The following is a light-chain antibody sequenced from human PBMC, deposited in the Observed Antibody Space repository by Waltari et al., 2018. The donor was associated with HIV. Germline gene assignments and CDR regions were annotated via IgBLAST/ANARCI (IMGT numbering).Light chain of an antibody. V-gene: IGLV3-1*01. CDR3: QAWDSNLHV. J-gene: IGLJ1*01. Sequence: SYELTQPPFVSVSPGHPTSITCSGVRVGGNYVFWYGQKPGQSPVLVLYQDTKRPPGIPERFSGSHSGDTATLTISGAQAVDEATYYCQAWDSNLHVFGSGTKVTVL. CDR2: QDT. CDR1: RVGGNY.